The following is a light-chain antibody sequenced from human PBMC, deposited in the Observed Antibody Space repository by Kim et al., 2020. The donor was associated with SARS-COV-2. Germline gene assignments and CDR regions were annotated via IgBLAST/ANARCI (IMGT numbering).Light chain of an antibody. J-gene: IGKJ2*01. CDR1: QSVTSTY. V-gene: IGKV3-20*01. CDR3: QQYDTSPPTYT. CDR2: ASS. Sequence: PEERATLSCRTSQSVTSTYIAWYPQRPGQAPRLLLYASSIRDAGIPDRFSGSGSESDFTLTITRLEPEDFAVYYCQQYDTSPPTYTFGQGTKLEI.